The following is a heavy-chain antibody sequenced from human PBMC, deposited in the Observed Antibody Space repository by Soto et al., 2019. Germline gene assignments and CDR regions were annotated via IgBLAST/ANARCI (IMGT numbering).Heavy chain of an antibody. CDR1: GDSVSSNSAA. V-gene: IGHV6-1*01. CDR2: TYYRSKWYN. D-gene: IGHD3-10*01. CDR3: ARDYYGSGRQFAFDI. Sequence: SQTLSLTCAISGDSVSSNSAAWNCIRQSPSRGREWLGTTYYRSKWYNDYAGAVKSRITITPDTSKNQFSLQLNSVTPEDTAVYYCARDYYGSGRQFAFDIWGQGTMVTVSS. J-gene: IGHJ3*02.